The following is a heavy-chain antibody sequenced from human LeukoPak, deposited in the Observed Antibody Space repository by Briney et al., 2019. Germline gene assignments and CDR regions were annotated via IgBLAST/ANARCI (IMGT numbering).Heavy chain of an antibody. J-gene: IGHJ4*02. D-gene: IGHD6-19*01. V-gene: IGHV3-23*01. Sequence: PGGSLRLSCAASGFSFSSYGMSWVRQAPGKGLEWVAGISGSGHSTYYADSVKGRFTISRDNSKRMLYLQMNSLRAEDTATYYCAARPTSEAVAPSDFWGQGTLVTVSP. CDR2: ISGSGHST. CDR1: GFSFSSYG. CDR3: AARPTSEAVAPSDF.